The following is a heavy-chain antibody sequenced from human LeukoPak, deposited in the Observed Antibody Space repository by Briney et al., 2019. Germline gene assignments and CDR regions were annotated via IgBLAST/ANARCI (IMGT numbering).Heavy chain of an antibody. J-gene: IGHJ4*02. CDR2: ISSSSSYI. D-gene: IGHD1-7*01. CDR1: GFTFSSYS. Sequence: GGSLRLSCAASGFTFSSYSMNWVRQAPGKGLEWVSSISSSSSYIYYADSVKGRFTISRDNAKNSLYLQMNSLRAEDTAVYYCARDAPRVTGTTDYWGQGTLVTVSS. V-gene: IGHV3-21*01. CDR3: ARDAPRVTGTTDY.